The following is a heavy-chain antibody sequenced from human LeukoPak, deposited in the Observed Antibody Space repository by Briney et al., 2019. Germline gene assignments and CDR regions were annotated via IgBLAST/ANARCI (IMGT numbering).Heavy chain of an antibody. J-gene: IGHJ3*02. CDR2: ISGRGVST. Sequence: GGSMRLSCAPSGFSFSSYAMNWVRQAPGNGLEWVSVISGRGVSTYYADSVKGRFTISRDDSKNTLYLHMNSLRAEDTAVYYCAKVRRDGFLGDAFDSWRQGTMVTVSS. D-gene: IGHD5-24*01. V-gene: IGHV3-23*01. CDR1: GFSFSSYA. CDR3: AKVRRDGFLGDAFDS.